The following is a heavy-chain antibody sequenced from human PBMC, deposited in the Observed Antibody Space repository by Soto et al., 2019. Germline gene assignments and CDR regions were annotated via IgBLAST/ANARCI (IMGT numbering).Heavy chain of an antibody. CDR3: VREDILGARSFDY. Sequence: GGSLRLSCAASGFTFGAYSMNWVRQAPGKGLEWISYISSLSSPRYYAESVEGRFIISRNNAKKSLYPQMNSLRDEDTAVYFCVREDILGARSFDYWGQGTRVTVSS. CDR1: GFTFGAYS. D-gene: IGHD1-26*01. V-gene: IGHV3-48*02. CDR2: ISSLSSPR. J-gene: IGHJ4*02.